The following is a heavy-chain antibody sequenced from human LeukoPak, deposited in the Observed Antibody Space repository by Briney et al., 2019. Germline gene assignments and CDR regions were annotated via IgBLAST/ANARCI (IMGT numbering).Heavy chain of an antibody. CDR1: GFTFGDYA. CDR2: IRSKAYGGTT. J-gene: IGHJ6*02. Sequence: PGGSLRLSCTASGFTFGDYAMSWVRQAPGKGLEWVGFIRSKAYGGTTEYAASVKGRFTISRDDSKSIAYLQMNSLKTEDTAVYYCTREPYYGSGGFDYYGMDVWGQGTTVTVSS. D-gene: IGHD3-10*01. CDR3: TREPYYGSGGFDYYGMDV. V-gene: IGHV3-49*04.